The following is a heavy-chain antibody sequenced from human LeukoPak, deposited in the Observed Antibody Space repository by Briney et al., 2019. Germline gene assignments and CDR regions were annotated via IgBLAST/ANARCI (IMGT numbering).Heavy chain of an antibody. D-gene: IGHD6-19*01. J-gene: IGHJ4*02. V-gene: IGHV4-4*02. CDR1: GGSISSSNW. CDR2: IYHSGST. Sequence: PSETLSLTCAVSGGSISSSNWWSWVRQPPGKGLEWIGEIYHSGSTNYNPSLKSRVTISVDTSKNQFSLKLSSVTAADTAVYYCARVSYSSGWYDDYFDYWGQGTLVTVSS. CDR3: ARVSYSSGWYDDYFDY.